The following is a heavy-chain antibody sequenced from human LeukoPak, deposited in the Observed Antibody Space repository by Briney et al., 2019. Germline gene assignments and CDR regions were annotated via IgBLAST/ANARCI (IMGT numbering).Heavy chain of an antibody. Sequence: SETLSLTCTVSGGSISSSSYSWGWIRQPPGKGLEWIGSIYYSGSTYYNPSLKSRVTISVDTSKNQFSLKLSSVTAADTAVYYCARVVRGYYDSSGYSDYFDYWGQGTLVTVSS. CDR3: ARVVRGYYDSSGYSDYFDY. J-gene: IGHJ4*02. CDR1: GGSISSSSYS. CDR2: IYYSGST. D-gene: IGHD3-22*01. V-gene: IGHV4-39*07.